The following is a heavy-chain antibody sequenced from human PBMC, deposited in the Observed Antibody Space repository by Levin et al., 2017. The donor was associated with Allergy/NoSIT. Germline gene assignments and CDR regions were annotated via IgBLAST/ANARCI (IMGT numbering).Heavy chain of an antibody. D-gene: IGHD3-10*01. J-gene: IGHJ4*02. Sequence: SCAASGFNFSNYYMSWIRQAPGKGLEWVSYISAANALTNYADSVRGRFTISRDNAKNSLYLQMNRLRAEDTAVYYCARAGSIAVVRGVILPPDYWGQGTLVTVSS. V-gene: IGHV3-11*05. CDR2: ISAANALT. CDR1: GFNFSNYY. CDR3: ARAGSIAVVRGVILPPDY.